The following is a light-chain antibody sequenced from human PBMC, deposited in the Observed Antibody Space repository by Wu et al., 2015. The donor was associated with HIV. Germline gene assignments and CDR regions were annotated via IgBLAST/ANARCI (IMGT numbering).Light chain of an antibody. Sequence: DIQLTQSPSTLSASVGDRVTITCRASQCISTWLAWYQQKPGKAPNLLIYKASSLESGVPSRFSGSRSGTEFTLTISSLQPDDFATHYCQQYNSYQYTFGQGTKLEIK. V-gene: IGKV1-5*03. J-gene: IGKJ2*01. CDR2: KAS. CDR3: QQYNSYQYT. CDR1: QCISTW.